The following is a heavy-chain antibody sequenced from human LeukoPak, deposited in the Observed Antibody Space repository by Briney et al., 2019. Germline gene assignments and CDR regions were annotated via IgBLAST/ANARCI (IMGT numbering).Heavy chain of an antibody. J-gene: IGHJ4*02. D-gene: IGHD3-22*01. Sequence: GGSLRLSCAVSGISLSNYGMSWVRQAPGKGLEWVAGISGSGGSTNYADSVKGRFTISRDNPRNTLYLQMNRLRAEDTAVYFCARRGVVIRVILVGFHKEAYYFDSWGQGALVTVSS. CDR2: ISGSGGST. V-gene: IGHV3-23*01. CDR1: GISLSNYG. CDR3: ARRGVVIRVILVGFHKEAYYFDS.